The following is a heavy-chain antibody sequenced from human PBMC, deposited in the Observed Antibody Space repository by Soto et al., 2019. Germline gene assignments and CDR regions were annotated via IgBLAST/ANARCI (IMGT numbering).Heavy chain of an antibody. CDR2: ISPYNGDT. D-gene: IGHD2-15*01. CDR1: GYSFTTYG. J-gene: IGHJ4*02. Sequence: QVQLVQSGAEVKRPGASVKVSCKASGYSFTTYGFNWVRQAPGQGLEWMGWISPYNGDTNYAHNFQGRVTLTTDTPTSTAYMELRGLTSDDTAVYYCARTPRAQMIVLEAATRFDYWGQGTLVTVSS. V-gene: IGHV1-18*04. CDR3: ARTPRAQMIVLEAATRFDY.